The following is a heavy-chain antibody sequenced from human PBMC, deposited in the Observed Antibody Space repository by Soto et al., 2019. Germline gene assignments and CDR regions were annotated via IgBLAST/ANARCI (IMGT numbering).Heavy chain of an antibody. CDR2: ISYDGSNS. CDR3: AKGRLSATFAPYAMDV. Sequence: QVQLVESGGGVVHPVTSLRLSCAASGFPFNNYAMHWVRQRPGKGLDWVAVISYDGSNSYYSDSVKGRFTVSRDRSKNTLSLQMNSRRVEDTAVYYCAKGRLSATFAPYAMDVWGQGTTVTVSS. CDR1: GFPFNNYA. J-gene: IGHJ6*02. V-gene: IGHV3-30*18. D-gene: IGHD3-16*01.